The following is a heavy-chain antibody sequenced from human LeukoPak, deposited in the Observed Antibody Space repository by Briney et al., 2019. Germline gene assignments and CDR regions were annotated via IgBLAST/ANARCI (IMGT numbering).Heavy chain of an antibody. CDR3: ASGPYGGNPFDY. J-gene: IGHJ4*02. V-gene: IGHV3-48*02. D-gene: IGHD4-23*01. CDR2: IFSTTLV. Sequence: GGSLRLSCEASGFTFTSYGMHWVRQSPGKGLEWISFIFSTTLVNYADSMKGRFTISRDNAKNSIYLQMRSLRDEDTAVYYCASGPYGGNPFDYWGQGTLVTVSS. CDR1: GFTFTSYG.